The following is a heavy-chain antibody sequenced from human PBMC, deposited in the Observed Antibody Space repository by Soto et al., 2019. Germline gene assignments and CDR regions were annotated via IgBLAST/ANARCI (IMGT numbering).Heavy chain of an antibody. CDR1: GGSITSYA. Sequence: QVQQVQSGPEVKKPGSSVKVSCKASGGSITSYAVSWVRQAPGQGLEWMGGIISMFGTTHYAQKFQGRVTITADESPNTVYMELFRLRSADTAIYYCARDRCNSAGCYSWLAPWGQGTLVTVSS. V-gene: IGHV1-69*01. J-gene: IGHJ5*02. CDR3: ARDRCNSAGCYSWLAP. CDR2: IISMFGTT. D-gene: IGHD2-21*02.